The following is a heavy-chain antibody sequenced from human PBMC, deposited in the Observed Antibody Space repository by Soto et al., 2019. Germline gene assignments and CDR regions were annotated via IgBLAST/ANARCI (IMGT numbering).Heavy chain of an antibody. CDR1: GFTFSSYG. CDR2: IWYDGSNK. CDR3: ARGPPLYDSSGYFSY. J-gene: IGHJ4*02. Sequence: QVQLVESGGGVVQPGRSLRLSCAASGFTFSSYGMHWVRQAPGKGLEWVAVIWYDGSNKYYADSVKGRFTISRDNSKNTLYLQMNSLRAEDTAVYYCARGPPLYDSSGYFSYWGQGTLVTVSS. D-gene: IGHD3-22*01. V-gene: IGHV3-33*01.